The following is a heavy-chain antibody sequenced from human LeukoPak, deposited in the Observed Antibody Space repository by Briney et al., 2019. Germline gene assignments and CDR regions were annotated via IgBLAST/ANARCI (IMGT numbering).Heavy chain of an antibody. CDR2: IKSKTDGGTI. Sequence: AGGSLRLSCAASGFTFKHAWMSWVRQAPGKGLEWVGRIKSKTDGGTIDYAAPVKGRFTISRDDSKKTLYLHMNSLKIEDTAVYYCTTDLTAPYWGQGTPVTVSS. J-gene: IGHJ4*02. V-gene: IGHV3-15*01. CDR3: TTDLTAPY. CDR1: GFTFKHAW. D-gene: IGHD3-9*01.